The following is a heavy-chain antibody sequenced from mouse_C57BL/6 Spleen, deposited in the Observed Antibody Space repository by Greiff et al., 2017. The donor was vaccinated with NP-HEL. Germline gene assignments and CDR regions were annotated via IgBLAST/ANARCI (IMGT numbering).Heavy chain of an antibody. J-gene: IGHJ1*03. Sequence: VQLQQPGAELVRPGSSVKLSCKASGYTFTSYWMHWVKQRPIQGLEWIGNIDPSDSETHYNQKFKDKATLTVDKSSSTAYMQLSSLTSEDSAVYYCAREGYGSKDWYFDVWGTGTTVTVSS. V-gene: IGHV1-52*01. CDR3: AREGYGSKDWYFDV. CDR2: IDPSDSET. D-gene: IGHD1-1*01. CDR1: GYTFTSYW.